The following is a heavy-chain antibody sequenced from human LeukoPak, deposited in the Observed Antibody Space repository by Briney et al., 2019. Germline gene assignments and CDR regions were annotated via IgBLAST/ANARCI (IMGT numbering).Heavy chain of an antibody. CDR1: GYSISSGYY. J-gene: IGHJ6*03. V-gene: IGHV4-38-2*02. D-gene: IGHD3-10*01. CDR3: ARIYGSGKYYMDV. Sequence: SETLSLTCTVSGYSISSGYYWGWIRQPPGKGLEWIASIYHSGSTYYNPSLKSRVTISVDTSKNQFSLKLSSVTAADTAVYYCARIYGSGKYYMDVWGKGTTVTVSS. CDR2: IYHSGST.